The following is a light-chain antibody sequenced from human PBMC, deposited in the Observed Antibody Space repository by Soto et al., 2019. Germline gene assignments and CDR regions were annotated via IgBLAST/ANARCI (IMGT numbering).Light chain of an antibody. J-gene: IGKJ5*01. CDR3: QQYESSPIT. Sequence: EIVLTQSPGTLSLSPGERATLSCRASQSVSSSYLAWYHQKPGQXPRLLIYGASSRATGIPDRFSGSGSETDFTITVNRLEPEDFAVYYCQQYESSPITFGQGTRLEI. V-gene: IGKV3-20*01. CDR1: QSVSSSY. CDR2: GAS.